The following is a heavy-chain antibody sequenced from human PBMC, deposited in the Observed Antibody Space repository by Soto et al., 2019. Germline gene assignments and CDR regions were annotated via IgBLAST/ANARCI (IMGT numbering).Heavy chain of an antibody. CDR1: GYTFTSYG. D-gene: IGHD2-2*01. Sequence: QVQLVQSGAEVKKPGASVKVSCKASGYTFTSYGISWVRQAPGQGLEWMGWISAYNGNTMYTRNLQGRVTMTTDTSTSTAYLELRSLRSDDTAVYYCARDYCVSSTCYLSYWGQGTLVTVSS. CDR2: ISAYNGNT. CDR3: ARDYCVSSTCYLSY. J-gene: IGHJ4*02. V-gene: IGHV1-18*01.